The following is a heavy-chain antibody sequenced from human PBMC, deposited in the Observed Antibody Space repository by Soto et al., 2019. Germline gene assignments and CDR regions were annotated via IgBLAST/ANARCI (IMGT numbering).Heavy chain of an antibody. D-gene: IGHD3-16*01. CDR2: ISGYNANT. CDR1: GYSFTRYG. Sequence: QVQLVQSGAEVKKPGASVKVSCKASGYSFTRYGISWVRQAPGQGLEWMGWISGYNANTNYPENLQGRFTMTTDTSTSTAYMEVRNLISDDTAVYYCARMGDVPYYYYGLDVWGQGTTVTVSS. V-gene: IGHV1-18*01. CDR3: ARMGDVPYYYYGLDV. J-gene: IGHJ6*02.